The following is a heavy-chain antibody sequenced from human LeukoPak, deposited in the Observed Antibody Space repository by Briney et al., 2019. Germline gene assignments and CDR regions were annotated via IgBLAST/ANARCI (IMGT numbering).Heavy chain of an antibody. CDR3: AKDPLYLYSGYEGYYFDY. D-gene: IGHD5-12*01. V-gene: IGHV3-30*02. J-gene: IGHJ4*02. CDR2: IRYDGSNK. Sequence: QPGGSLRLSCAAFGFTFSSYGMHWVRQAPGKGLEWVAFIRYDGSNKYYADSVKGRFTISRDNSKNTLYLQMNSLRAEDTAVYYCAKDPLYLYSGYEGYYFDYWGQGTLVTVSS. CDR1: GFTFSSYG.